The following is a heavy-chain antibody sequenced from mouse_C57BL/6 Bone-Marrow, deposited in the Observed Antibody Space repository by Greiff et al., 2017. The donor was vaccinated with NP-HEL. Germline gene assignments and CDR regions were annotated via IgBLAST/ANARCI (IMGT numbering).Heavy chain of an antibody. Sequence: EVQLVESGGDLVKPGGSLKLSCAASGFTFSSYGMSWVRQTPDKRLEWVATISSGGSYTYYPDSVKGRFTISRDNAKNTLYLQMRSLKSEDTAMYYCARHFITTVVATEDYWGQGTSVTVSS. J-gene: IGHJ4*01. V-gene: IGHV5-6*01. CDR3: ARHFITTVVATEDY. D-gene: IGHD1-1*01. CDR2: ISSGGSYT. CDR1: GFTFSSYG.